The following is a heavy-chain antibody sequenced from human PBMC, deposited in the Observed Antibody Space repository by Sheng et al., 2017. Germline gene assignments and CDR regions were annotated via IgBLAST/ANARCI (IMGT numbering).Heavy chain of an antibody. J-gene: IGHJ4*02. CDR3: ARDLPLGAPGLDY. Sequence: EVQLVESGGGLVQPGGSLRLTCAASGISFSNYWMSWVGQAPGKGPEWLANIKQDGSEKFYVDSVKGRFSIFRDNAKNSLYLQLNSLRADDTAVYYCARDLPLGAPGLDYWGQGALVTVSS. V-gene: IGHV3-7*01. CDR1: GISFSNYW. CDR2: IKQDGSEK.